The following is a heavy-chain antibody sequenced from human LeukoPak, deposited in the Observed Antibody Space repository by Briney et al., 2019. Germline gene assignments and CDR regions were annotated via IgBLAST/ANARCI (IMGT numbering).Heavy chain of an antibody. J-gene: IGHJ1*01. D-gene: IGHD3-22*01. CDR1: GYTFTRYG. CDR2: ISSNNGNT. CDR3: ARSLHYYDNSGLFIQY. Sequence: ASVKVSCKASGYTFTRYGFSWVRQAPGQGLEWMGWISSNNGNTKYAQKLQGRVTMTAETTTSTAYMELRSLRSDDTAVYYCARSLHYYDNSGLFIQYWGQGTLVTVSS. V-gene: IGHV1-18*01.